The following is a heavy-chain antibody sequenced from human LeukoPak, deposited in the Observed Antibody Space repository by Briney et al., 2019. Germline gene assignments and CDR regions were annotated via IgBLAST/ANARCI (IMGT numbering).Heavy chain of an antibody. D-gene: IGHD4-17*01. Sequence: GGSLTLSCTASGFTFSSYAMHWFRQSPGKGLEWVAVISYDGSNKYYADSVKGRFTISRDNSKNTLYLQMNSLRAEDTAVYYCAREGDYERSDDAFDIWGQGTMVTVSS. CDR3: AREGDYERSDDAFDI. CDR2: ISYDGSNK. J-gene: IGHJ3*02. CDR1: GFTFSSYA. V-gene: IGHV3-30*04.